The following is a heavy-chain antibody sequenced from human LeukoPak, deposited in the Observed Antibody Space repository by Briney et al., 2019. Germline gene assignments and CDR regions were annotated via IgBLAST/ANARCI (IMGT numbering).Heavy chain of an antibody. V-gene: IGHV3-30*04. CDR2: ISYDGSNK. D-gene: IGHD2/OR15-2a*01. J-gene: IGHJ4*02. Sequence: GRSLRLSCAASGFTFDSYAIHWVRQAPGKGLEWVAVISYDGSNKYYADSVKGRFTISRDNSKNTLYLQMNSLRAEDTAVYYCVSFYETYWGRGTLVTVSS. CDR3: VSFYETY. CDR1: GFTFDSYA.